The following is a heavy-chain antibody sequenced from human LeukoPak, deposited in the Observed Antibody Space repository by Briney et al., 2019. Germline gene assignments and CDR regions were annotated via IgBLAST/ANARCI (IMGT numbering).Heavy chain of an antibody. CDR3: ARDPVKSSSKNYYYYMDV. V-gene: IGHV4-34*01. CDR2: INHSGST. D-gene: IGHD6-6*01. CDR1: GGSFSGYY. Sequence: SETLSLTCAVYGGSFSGYYWSWIRQPPGKGLEWIGEINHSGSTNYNPSLKSRVTISVDTSKNQFSLKLSAVTAADTAVYYCARDPVKSSSKNYYYYMDVWGKGTTVTVSS. J-gene: IGHJ6*03.